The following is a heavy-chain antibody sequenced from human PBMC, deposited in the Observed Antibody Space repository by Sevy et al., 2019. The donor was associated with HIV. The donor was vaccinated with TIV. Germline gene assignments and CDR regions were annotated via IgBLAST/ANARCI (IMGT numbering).Heavy chain of an antibody. D-gene: IGHD6-19*01. J-gene: IGHJ3*02. Sequence: ASVKVSCKASGYTFTSYAMNWVRQAPGQGLEWMGWINTNTGNPTYAQGFTGRFVFSLDTSVSTAYLQISSLKAEDTAGYYCARARLRQWLVHGGAFDIWGQGTMVTVSS. CDR3: ARARLRQWLVHGGAFDI. CDR1: GYTFTSYA. V-gene: IGHV7-4-1*02. CDR2: INTNTGNP.